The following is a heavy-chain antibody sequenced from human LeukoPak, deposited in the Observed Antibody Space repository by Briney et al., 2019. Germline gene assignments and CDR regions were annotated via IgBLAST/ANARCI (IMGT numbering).Heavy chain of an antibody. CDR2: IYYSGST. CDR1: GGSISSYY. D-gene: IGHD5-18*01. CDR3: AREVAWIQLWYDY. V-gene: IGHV4-59*12. J-gene: IGHJ4*02. Sequence: PSETLSLTCTVSGGSISSYYWSWIRQPPGKGLEWIGYIYYSGSTYYNPSLKSRVTISVDTSKNQFSLKLSSVTAADTAVYYCAREVAWIQLWYDYWGQGTLVTVSS.